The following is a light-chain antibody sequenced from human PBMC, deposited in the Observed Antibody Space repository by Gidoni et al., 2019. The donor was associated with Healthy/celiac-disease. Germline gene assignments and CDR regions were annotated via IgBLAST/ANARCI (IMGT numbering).Light chain of an antibody. CDR1: QDISNY. V-gene: IGKV1-33*01. CDR3: QQYDNLPLP. CDR2: DAS. J-gene: IGKJ4*01. Sequence: EIQMTQSPSSLSAYVGDRVTITCQASQDISNYLNWYQHKPGKAPNLLLYDASNLETGVPSRFSGSGSGTDFTFTIRSLQPEDIATYYCQQYDNLPLPFGRGTKVEIK.